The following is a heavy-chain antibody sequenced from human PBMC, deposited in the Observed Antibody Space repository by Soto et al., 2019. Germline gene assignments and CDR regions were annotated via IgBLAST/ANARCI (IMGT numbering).Heavy chain of an antibody. CDR2: IIPIFGTA. J-gene: IGHJ4*02. V-gene: IGHV1-69*06. CDR3: ARDYRKYSSGWHYYFDY. Sequence: QVQLVQSGAEVKKPGSSVKVSCKASGGTFSSYAISWVRQAPGQGLEWMGGIIPIFGTANYAQKFQGRVTITADKSTSTAYMELSSLRSEDTAVYYCARDYRKYSSGWHYYFDYWGQGTLVTVSS. D-gene: IGHD6-19*01. CDR1: GGTFSSYA.